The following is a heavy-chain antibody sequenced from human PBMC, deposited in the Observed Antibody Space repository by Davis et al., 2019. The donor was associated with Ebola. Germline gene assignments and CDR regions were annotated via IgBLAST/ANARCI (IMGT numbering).Heavy chain of an antibody. CDR1: GFTLSSYG. CDR2: ISGSGGST. D-gene: IGHD2-2*01. CDR3: AGFTNYYYYGMDV. Sequence: GGSLRLSCAASGFTLSSYGMHWVRQAPGKGLEWVSAISGSGGSTYYADSVKGRFTISRDNSKSTLYLQMTSLRAEDTAVYYCAGFTNYYYYGMDVWGQGTTVTVSS. J-gene: IGHJ6*02. V-gene: IGHV3-23*01.